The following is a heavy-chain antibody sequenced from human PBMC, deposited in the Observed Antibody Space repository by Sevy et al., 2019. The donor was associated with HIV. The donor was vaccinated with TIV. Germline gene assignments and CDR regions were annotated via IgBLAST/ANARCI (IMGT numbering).Heavy chain of an antibody. D-gene: IGHD5-18*01. J-gene: IGHJ6*02. CDR3: STDIVVQSGYSYDFSRINPDFSHNSGADV. CDR1: GFTFRNAW. Sequence: GGSLRLSCVASGFTFRNAWMTWVRQVPGKGLEWVGRIVNDPDGGTIDYAAPVKGRFIISRDDSKNTLYLQMNSLKTEDIAVYYCSTDIVVQSGYSYDFSRINPDFSHNSGADVWGQGTTVTVS. V-gene: IGHV3-15*04. CDR2: IVNDPDGGTI.